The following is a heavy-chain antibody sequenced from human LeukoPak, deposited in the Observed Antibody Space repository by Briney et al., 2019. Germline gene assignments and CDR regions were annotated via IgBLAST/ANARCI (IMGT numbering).Heavy chain of an antibody. CDR3: LKDINPGGLDV. CDR2: LSLTQGRI. D-gene: IGHD3-10*01. CDR1: RFTFDGHA. Sequence: PGGSLRLSCTASRFTFDGHAVRWVRQVPGKGLDWVSSLSLTQGRIAYADSARGRFTISRDNAKNSLFLQMNSLKTEDTAIYFCLKDINPGGLDVWGKGITVTVSS. V-gene: IGHV3-9*01. J-gene: IGHJ6*04.